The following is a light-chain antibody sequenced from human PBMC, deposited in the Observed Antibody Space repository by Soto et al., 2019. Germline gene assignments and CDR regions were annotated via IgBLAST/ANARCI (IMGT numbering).Light chain of an antibody. Sequence: QSARTQPASVSGSPGQAITISCTGTSSDVGGYNYVSWYQLHPGKAPKLILYEVTNRPSGVSDRFSGSKSGNTASLTISGLQAEDEADYYCSSYTSSTADVFGTGTKVTVL. CDR2: EVT. CDR3: SSYTSSTADV. J-gene: IGLJ1*01. CDR1: SSDVGGYNY. V-gene: IGLV2-14*01.